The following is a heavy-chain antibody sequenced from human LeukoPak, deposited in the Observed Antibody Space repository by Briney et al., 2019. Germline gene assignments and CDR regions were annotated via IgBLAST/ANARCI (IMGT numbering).Heavy chain of an antibody. V-gene: IGHV3-23*01. J-gene: IGHJ3*02. Sequence: GGSLRLSCAASGIIISEFGMSWVRQAPGKGLEWVATVLGSGVPTYYAESVQGRFTISRDNSKNTLYLQMSSLRAEDTAKYYCAKDPNGDYIGIFDIWGQGTMVIVS. CDR1: GIIISEFG. D-gene: IGHD4-17*01. CDR3: AKDPNGDYIGIFDI. CDR2: VLGSGVPT.